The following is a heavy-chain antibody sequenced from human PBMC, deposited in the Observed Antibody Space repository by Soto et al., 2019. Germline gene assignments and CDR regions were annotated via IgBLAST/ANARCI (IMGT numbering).Heavy chain of an antibody. V-gene: IGHV4-30-2*06. CDR2: TYQSGSA. CDR1: GGSISSGGYS. J-gene: IGHJ6*02. Sequence: PSETLSLTCTVSGGSISSGGYSWTWLRQSPGKGLEWIGYTYQSGSAFYNPSLKSRVTISVDRSKNQFSLNLTSVTAADTAVYYCAREYYGMDVWGQGTTVTVSS. CDR3: AREYYGMDV.